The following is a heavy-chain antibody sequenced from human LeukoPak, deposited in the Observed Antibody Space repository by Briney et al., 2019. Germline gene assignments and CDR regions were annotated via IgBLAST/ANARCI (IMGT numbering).Heavy chain of an antibody. V-gene: IGHV1-46*01. CDR3: AREDVVLVDAVRYYYYGMDV. D-gene: IGHD2-8*01. CDR2: INPSGGST. CDR1: GYNYISYY. J-gene: IGHJ6*02. Sequence: ASVKVSCKASGYNYISYYMHWVRQARGQGLEWMGIINPSGGSTSYAQKLQDRVTMTRDTSTSTVYMELSSLKSEDTAVYYCAREDVVLVDAVRYYYYGMDVWGQGTTVTVSS.